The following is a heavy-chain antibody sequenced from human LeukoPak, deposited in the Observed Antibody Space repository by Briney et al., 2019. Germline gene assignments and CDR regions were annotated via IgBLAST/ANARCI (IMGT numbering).Heavy chain of an antibody. Sequence: KPSETLSLTCTVSCASFSSSTYYWGWIRQPPGKGLEWIGSIYYSGSTYYNPSLKSRVTMSVDTSKNQFSLKLSSVTAADTAVYYCARHAGGISATGTRPFDYWGQGTLVTVSS. D-gene: IGHD6-13*01. V-gene: IGHV4-39*01. CDR2: IYYSGST. CDR1: CASFSSSTYY. J-gene: IGHJ4*02. CDR3: ARHAGGISATGTRPFDY.